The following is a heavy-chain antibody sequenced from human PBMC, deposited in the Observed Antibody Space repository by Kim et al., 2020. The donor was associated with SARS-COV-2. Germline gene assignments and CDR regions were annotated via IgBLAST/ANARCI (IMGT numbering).Heavy chain of an antibody. CDR1: GVTLSRFW. D-gene: IGHD2-8*02. CDR3: ATCEETSPGGDS. V-gene: IGHV3-7*01. J-gene: IGHJ4*02. Sequence: GGSLRLSCAASGVTLSRFWMHWVRHSPGKGLEWVADIKQDGSATYYGASVKGRFTIYRDNAKNSVYLQMNGLSAEDTAVYYCATCEETSPGGDSWGQVTL. CDR2: IKQDGSAT.